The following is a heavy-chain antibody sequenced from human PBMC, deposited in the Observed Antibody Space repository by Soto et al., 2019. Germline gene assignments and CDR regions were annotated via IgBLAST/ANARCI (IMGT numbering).Heavy chain of an antibody. CDR3: ARDSSGWYARSHWFDP. CDR1: GFTFSSYA. J-gene: IGHJ5*02. V-gene: IGHV3-30-3*01. CDR2: ISYDGSNK. Sequence: QVQLVESGGGVVQPGRSLRLSCAASGFTFSSYAMHWVHQAPGKGLEWVAVISYDGSNKYYADSVKGRFTISRDNSKNTLYLQMNSLRAEDTAVYYCARDSSGWYARSHWFDPWGQGTLVTVSS. D-gene: IGHD6-19*01.